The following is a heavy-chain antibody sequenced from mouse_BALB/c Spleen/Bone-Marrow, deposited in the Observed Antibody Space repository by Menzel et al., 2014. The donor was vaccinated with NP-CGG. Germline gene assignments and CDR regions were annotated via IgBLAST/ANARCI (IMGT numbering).Heavy chain of an antibody. Sequence: QVQLQQSGAGVVKPGASVKVSCKASGYTFTNYWMQWVKQRPGQGLEWIGEIEPSDSYTNYNQDFKGKATLTVDKSSSTAYMQLSSLTSEDSAVYYCARGRTTVVSDYWGQGTSLTVSS. D-gene: IGHD1-1*01. CDR1: GYTFTNYW. J-gene: IGHJ2*02. CDR2: IEPSDSYT. CDR3: ARGRTTVVSDY. V-gene: IGHV1-69*02.